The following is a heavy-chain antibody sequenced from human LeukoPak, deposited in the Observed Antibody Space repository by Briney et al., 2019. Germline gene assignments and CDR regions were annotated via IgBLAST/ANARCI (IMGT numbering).Heavy chain of an antibody. V-gene: IGHV3-23*01. CDR3: ATSWGPDTSTSRWGRDGVDV. CDR2: ISKSGGNT. Sequence: GGSLRLSCAASGFTFSSYAMSWVRQAPGKGLEWVSAISKSGGNTYYADSVKGRFTISRDNSKNTQYLQMNSLRAEGTAVYYCATSWGPDTSTSRWGRDGVDVWGQGTTVTVSS. J-gene: IGHJ6*02. CDR1: GFTFSSYA. D-gene: IGHD3-16*01.